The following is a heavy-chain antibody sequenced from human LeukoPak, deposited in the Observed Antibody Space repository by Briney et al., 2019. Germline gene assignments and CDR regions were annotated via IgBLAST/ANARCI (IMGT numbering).Heavy chain of an antibody. J-gene: IGHJ4*02. CDR1: GFTFSSYA. CDR3: AKEQTSSGYFDY. V-gene: IGHV3-23*01. Sequence: GGSLRLSCAASGFTFSSYAMSWVRQAPGKGLEWVAAISGNGGRTYYRDSVKGRFTISRDNPKNTLYLLMNSLSAEDTALYYCAKEQTSSGYFDYWGQGTLVTVSS. D-gene: IGHD3-10*01. CDR2: ISGNGGRT.